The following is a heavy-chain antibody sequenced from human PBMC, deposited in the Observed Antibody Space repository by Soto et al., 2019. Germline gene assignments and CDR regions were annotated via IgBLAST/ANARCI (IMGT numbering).Heavy chain of an antibody. CDR3: AKPMAFGEPFDY. CDR2: ISYDGSSK. D-gene: IGHD3-16*01. CDR1: GFTFSSYG. V-gene: IGHV3-30*18. Sequence: PGGSLRLSCAASGFTFSSYGMHWFRQAPGKGLEWVAVISYDGSSKYYADSVKGRFTIPRDNSKNTLYLQMNSLRAEDTAVYYCAKPMAFGEPFDYWGQGTLVTVS. J-gene: IGHJ4*02.